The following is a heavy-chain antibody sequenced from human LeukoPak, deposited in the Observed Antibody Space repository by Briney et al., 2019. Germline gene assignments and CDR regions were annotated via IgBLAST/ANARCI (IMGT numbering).Heavy chain of an antibody. CDR1: GFTFNTYA. V-gene: IGHV3-30*03. J-gene: IGHJ4*02. D-gene: IGHD6-19*01. CDR2: VSYDGGAK. Sequence: GGSLRLSCAASGFTFNTYARHWVRQAPGKGLEWVAVVSYDGGAKYYADSVKGRFTISRDNSQNTVDLQMYSLRAEDSAVYYCARSLGSGWIHLVEYWGQGTLVTVS. CDR3: ARSLGSGWIHLVEY.